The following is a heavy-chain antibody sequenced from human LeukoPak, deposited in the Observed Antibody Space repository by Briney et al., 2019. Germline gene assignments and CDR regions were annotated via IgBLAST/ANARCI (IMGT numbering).Heavy chain of an antibody. J-gene: IGHJ6*03. CDR3: ARVGIAAAGTHYYYYMDV. D-gene: IGHD6-13*01. Sequence: SETLSVTCTVSGGSISSYYWSWIRQPAGKGLEWIGRIYTSGSTNYNPSLKSRVTMSVDTSKNQFSLKLSSVTAADTAVYYCARVGIAAAGTHYYYYMDVWGEGTTVTVSS. CDR2: IYTSGST. V-gene: IGHV4-4*07. CDR1: GGSISSYY.